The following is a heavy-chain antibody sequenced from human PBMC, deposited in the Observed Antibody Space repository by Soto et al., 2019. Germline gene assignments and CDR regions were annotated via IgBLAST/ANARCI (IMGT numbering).Heavy chain of an antibody. CDR1: GFTFSDYY. J-gene: IGHJ2*01. CDR3: ARTSTDDYWYFDP. V-gene: IGHV3-11*05. Sequence: QVQLVESGGGLVKPGGSLRLSCAASGFTFSDYYMSWIRQAPGKGLEWVSYISSSSSYTNYADSVKGRFTISRDNAKNSLYLQMNSLRAEDTAVYYCARTSTDDYWYFDPWGRGTLVTVSS. D-gene: IGHD1-26*01. CDR2: ISSSSSYT.